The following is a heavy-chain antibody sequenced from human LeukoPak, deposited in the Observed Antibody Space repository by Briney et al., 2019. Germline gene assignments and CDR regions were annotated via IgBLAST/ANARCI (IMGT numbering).Heavy chain of an antibody. J-gene: IGHJ4*02. CDR2: IYTSGST. Sequence: PSETLSLTCTVSGGSISSGSYYWSWIRQPAGKGLEWIGRIYTSGSTNYNPSLKSRVTISVDTSKNQFSLKLSSVTAADTAVYYCARGESAGVFDYWGQGTLVTVSS. V-gene: IGHV4-61*02. CDR3: ARGESAGVFDY. D-gene: IGHD6-13*01. CDR1: GGSISSGSYY.